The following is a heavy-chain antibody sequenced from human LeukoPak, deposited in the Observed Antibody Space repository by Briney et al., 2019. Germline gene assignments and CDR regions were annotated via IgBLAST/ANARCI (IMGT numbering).Heavy chain of an antibody. Sequence: PSETLSLTCTVYGGSFSGYYWSWIRQPPGKGLEWIGEINHSGSTNYNPSLKSRVTISVDTSKNQFSLKLSSVTAADTAVYYCARGALGELSPWGQGTLVTVSS. CDR2: INHSGST. CDR1: GGSFSGYY. J-gene: IGHJ5*02. V-gene: IGHV4-34*01. D-gene: IGHD3-16*02. CDR3: ARGALGELSP.